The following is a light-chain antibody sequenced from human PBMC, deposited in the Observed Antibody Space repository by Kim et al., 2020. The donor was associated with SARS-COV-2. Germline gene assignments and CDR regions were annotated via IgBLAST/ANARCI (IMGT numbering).Light chain of an antibody. Sequence: PGERATLSCRASQSVRSYLPWYQQKPXQAPRLLIYDAPNRAPGIPARFSGRGSGTVFTLTISSLAPEDFVVYYCHQRSTWPRTFGQGTKV. CDR2: DAP. V-gene: IGKV3-11*01. CDR1: QSVRSY. CDR3: HQRSTWPRT. J-gene: IGKJ1*01.